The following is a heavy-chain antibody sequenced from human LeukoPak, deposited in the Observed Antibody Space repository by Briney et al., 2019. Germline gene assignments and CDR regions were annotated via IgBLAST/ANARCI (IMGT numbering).Heavy chain of an antibody. D-gene: IGHD3-3*01. CDR1: GGSFSGYY. V-gene: IGHV4-34*01. Sequence: KSSETLSLTCAVYGGSFSGYYWSWIRQPPGKGLEWIGEINHSGSTNYNPSLKSRVTISVDTSKNQFSLKLSSVTAADTAVYYCARGFGAYYDFWSGYTYWGQGTLVTVPS. J-gene: IGHJ4*02. CDR2: INHSGST. CDR3: ARGFGAYYDFWSGYTY.